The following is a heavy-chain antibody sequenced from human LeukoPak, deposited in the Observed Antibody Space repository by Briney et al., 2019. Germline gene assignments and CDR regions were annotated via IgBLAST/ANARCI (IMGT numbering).Heavy chain of an antibody. CDR2: INHSGST. Sequence: SETLSLACTVSGGSISSSSYYWGWIRQPPGKGLEWIGEINHSGSTNYNPSLKSRVTISVDTSKNQFSLKLSSVTAADTAVYYCARHTYYYYYMDVWGKGTTVTISS. V-gene: IGHV4-39*01. J-gene: IGHJ6*03. CDR1: GGSISSSSYY. CDR3: ARHTYYYYYMDV.